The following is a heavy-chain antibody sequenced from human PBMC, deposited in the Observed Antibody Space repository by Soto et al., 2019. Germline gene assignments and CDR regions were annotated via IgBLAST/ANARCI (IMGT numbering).Heavy chain of an antibody. Sequence: QITLKESGPTLVKPTQTLTLTCTFSGFSVSTSGVGVGWIRQPPGKALEWLAFIYLDDDKRYSPSLKSRLTITKDTSKDQVVLTLTELDSVDTATYYCARRIAASIDYWGQGTLVTVSS. CDR3: ARRIAASIDY. CDR1: GFSVSTSGVG. J-gene: IGHJ4*02. CDR2: IYLDDDK. D-gene: IGHD6-13*01. V-gene: IGHV2-5*02.